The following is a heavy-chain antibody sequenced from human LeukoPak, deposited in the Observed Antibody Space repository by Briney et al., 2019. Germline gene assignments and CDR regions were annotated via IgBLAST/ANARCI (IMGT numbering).Heavy chain of an antibody. CDR2: IIPIFGTA. CDR1: GYTFTSYG. CDR3: ARGSRFLEWLEDY. J-gene: IGHJ4*02. D-gene: IGHD3-3*01. V-gene: IGHV1-69*05. Sequence: GASVKVSCKASGYTFTSYGISWVRQAPGQGLEWMGGIIPIFGTANYAQKIQGRVTITTDESTSTAYMELSSLRSEDTAVYYCARGSRFLEWLEDYWGQGTLVTVSS.